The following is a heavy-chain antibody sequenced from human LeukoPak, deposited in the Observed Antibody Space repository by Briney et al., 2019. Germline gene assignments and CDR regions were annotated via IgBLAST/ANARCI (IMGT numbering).Heavy chain of an antibody. D-gene: IGHD5-18*01. CDR1: GFTVSSNY. CDR3: AVGSTSVYTYGYLDY. J-gene: IGHJ4*02. V-gene: IGHV3-66*01. Sequence: GGSLRLSCAASGFTVSSNYMTCVRHAPGKGLEWVSLIYSGGDTYYADSVKGRFTISRDDSKKTLYLQMNSLRAEDTAVYFCAVGSTSVYTYGYLDYWGQGTLVTV. CDR2: IYSGGDT.